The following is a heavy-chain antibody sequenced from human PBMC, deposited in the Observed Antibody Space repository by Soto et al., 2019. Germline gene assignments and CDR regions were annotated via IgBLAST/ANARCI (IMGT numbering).Heavy chain of an antibody. CDR1: GGSISNFY. D-gene: IGHD6-19*01. CDR2: IYYSGTT. J-gene: IGHJ4*02. Sequence: SETLSLTCTVSGGSISNFYWSWIRQPTGKGLEWIGYIYYSGTTSYNPPLNSRVTISVDTSKNQFSLKLNSVTAADTAVYYCARVGIAVAGQYYFDYWGQGTLVTVS. CDR3: ARVGIAVAGQYYFDY. V-gene: IGHV4-59*01.